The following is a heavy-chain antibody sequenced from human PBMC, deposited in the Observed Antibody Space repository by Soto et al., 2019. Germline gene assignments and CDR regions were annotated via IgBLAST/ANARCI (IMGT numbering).Heavy chain of an antibody. V-gene: IGHV3-21*01. D-gene: IGHD6-19*01. CDR1: GFTFSSYS. CDR3: SRDPYSSGWFDY. CDR2: ISSSSSYI. J-gene: IGHJ4*01. Sequence: EVQLVEYGGGLVKPGGSLRLSCAASGFTFSSYSMNWVRQAPGKGLEWVSSISSSSSYIYYADSVKGRFTISRDNAKNSVYLQMNSLRAEDTAVYYCSRDPYSSGWFDYWGHATLVTVSS.